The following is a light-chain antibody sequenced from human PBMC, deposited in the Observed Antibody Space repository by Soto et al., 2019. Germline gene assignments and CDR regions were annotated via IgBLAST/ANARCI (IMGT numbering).Light chain of an antibody. CDR3: SSYTSDSSYD. Sequence: QSALTQPASVSGSAGQSITISCTGTTSFVGTYNFVSWYQQHPGKAPQDLIYEGTKRPSGVSNRFSGSTSGSTASLFISGLQAEDEADYYCSSYTSDSSYDFGSGTEVTV. CDR2: EGT. J-gene: IGLJ1*01. CDR1: TSFVGTYNF. V-gene: IGLV2-14*02.